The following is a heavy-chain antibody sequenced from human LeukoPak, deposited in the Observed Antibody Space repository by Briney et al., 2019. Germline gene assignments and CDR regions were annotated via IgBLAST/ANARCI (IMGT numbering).Heavy chain of an antibody. J-gene: IGHJ6*02. Sequence: PSETLSLTCTVSGGSISSSSYYCGWIRQPPGKGLEWIGSIYYSGSTYYNPSLRSRVTISVDTSKNQFSLKLSSVTAADTAVYYCARPSSDTIMDVWGQGTTVTVSS. CDR1: GGSISSSSYY. CDR2: IYYSGST. CDR3: ARPSSDTIMDV. V-gene: IGHV4-39*01. D-gene: IGHD3-10*01.